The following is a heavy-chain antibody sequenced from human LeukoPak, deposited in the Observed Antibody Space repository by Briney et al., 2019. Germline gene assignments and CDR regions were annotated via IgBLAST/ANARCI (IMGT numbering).Heavy chain of an antibody. V-gene: IGHV4-59*08. D-gene: IGHD2-2*01. J-gene: IGHJ6*03. CDR1: GASISSHY. CDR2: IFHGVST. Sequence: PSETLSLTCTVSGASISSHYWTWIRQSPGKGLEWIGYIFHGVSTNYNPSLKSRVTMSVDTSKKQLSLKVRPVTAADTAVYYCARIYCTSSSCYDYYYYYMDVWGKGTTVIVS. CDR3: ARIYCTSSSCYDYYYYYMDV.